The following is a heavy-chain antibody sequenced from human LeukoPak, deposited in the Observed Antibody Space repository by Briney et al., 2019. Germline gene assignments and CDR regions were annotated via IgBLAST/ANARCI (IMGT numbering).Heavy chain of an antibody. V-gene: IGHV1-2*02. CDR3: ARGVLGSSYHFDY. CDR1: GYSFTGYY. D-gene: IGHD2-2*01. Sequence: GASVKVSCKASGYSFTGYYMHWVRQAPGQGLEWMGWINPNSGGTNYAQKFQGRVTMTRDTSISTAYMELSRLRSDDTAVFYCARGVLGSSYHFDYWGQGTMVTVSP. CDR2: INPNSGGT. J-gene: IGHJ4*03.